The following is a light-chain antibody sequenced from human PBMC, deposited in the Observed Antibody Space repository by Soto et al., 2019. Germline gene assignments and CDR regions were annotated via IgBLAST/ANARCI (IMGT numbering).Light chain of an antibody. CDR3: QQYGASPLFT. J-gene: IGKJ3*01. CDR2: GAS. CDR1: QGVTTAY. Sequence: EVVLTQSPGTLSLSPGERATLSCRASQGVTTAYLAWYQHKPGQAPRLLIYGASNRATDIPDRFSGSGSGTDFTLTISRLEPEDFAVYSCQQYGASPLFTFGPGTKVDLK. V-gene: IGKV3-20*01.